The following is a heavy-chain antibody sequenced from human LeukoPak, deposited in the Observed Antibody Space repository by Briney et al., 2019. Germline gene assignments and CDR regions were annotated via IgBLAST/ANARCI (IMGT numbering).Heavy chain of an antibody. D-gene: IGHD6-19*01. Sequence: SETLSLTCTVSGGSISSYYWSWIRQPPGKGLEWIGYIYYSGSTNYNPSLKSRVTISVDTSKNQFSLKLSSVTAADTAVYYCASRNTVAGRRSGWYGMDVWGQGTTVTVSS. CDR1: GGSISSYY. V-gene: IGHV4-59*01. CDR2: IYYSGST. CDR3: ASRNTVAGRRSGWYGMDV. J-gene: IGHJ6*02.